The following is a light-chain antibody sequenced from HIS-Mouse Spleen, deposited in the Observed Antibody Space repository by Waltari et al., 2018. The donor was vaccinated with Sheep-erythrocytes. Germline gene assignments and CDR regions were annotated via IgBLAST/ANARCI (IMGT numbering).Light chain of an antibody. V-gene: IGLV3-1*01. Sequence: SYELTQPPSVSVSPGQTASITCSGDKLGDKYACWYQQKQGQSPVLVIYHDSKRPSGIPERFSGSNSGNTATLTISGTQAMDEADYYCQAWDSSTAVFGGGTKLTVL. CDR1: KLGDKY. J-gene: IGLJ2*01. CDR3: QAWDSSTAV. CDR2: HDS.